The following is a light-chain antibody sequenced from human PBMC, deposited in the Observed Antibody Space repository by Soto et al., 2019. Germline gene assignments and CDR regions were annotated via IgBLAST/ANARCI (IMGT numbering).Light chain of an antibody. CDR2: GAS. CDR1: RSVSSN. J-gene: IGKJ1*01. Sequence: EIVMTQSPATLSVSPGERATLSCRASRSVSSNLAWYQQKPGQAPRLLIYGASTRATGIPARFSGSGSGTEFTLTISSLQSEDFAVYYCQQYNNWPAWTFGQGTKV. V-gene: IGKV3-15*01. CDR3: QQYNNWPAWT.